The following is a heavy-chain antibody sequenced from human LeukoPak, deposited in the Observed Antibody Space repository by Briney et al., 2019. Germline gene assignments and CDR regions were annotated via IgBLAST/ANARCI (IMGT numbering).Heavy chain of an antibody. V-gene: IGHV1-46*01. CDR2: INPYGGST. CDR3: ARDLDSSRNWFDP. Sequence: ASVKVSCKASGYTFTGYYMHWVRQAPGLGLEWMGIINPYGGSTTYAQKFQGRITMTRDTSTSTVYMELSSLRSEDTAVYYCARDLDSSRNWFDPWGQGTLVSVSS. CDR1: GYTFTGYY. J-gene: IGHJ5*02. D-gene: IGHD6-13*01.